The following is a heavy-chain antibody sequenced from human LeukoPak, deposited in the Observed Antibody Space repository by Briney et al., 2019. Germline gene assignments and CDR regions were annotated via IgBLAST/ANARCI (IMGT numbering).Heavy chain of an antibody. J-gene: IGHJ4*02. V-gene: IGHV1-2*02. CDR2: LNPNSVDT. CDR3: ARDDIVGATEFDY. Sequence: GASVKVSCKASGYTFTDYYIHWVRQARGQGVEGMGWLNPNSVDTNYAQRFQGRVTMTSDTSTKTAYMELSRLTSDDTAMYYCARDDIVGATEFDYWGQGTLVTVSS. D-gene: IGHD1-26*01. CDR1: GYTFTDYY.